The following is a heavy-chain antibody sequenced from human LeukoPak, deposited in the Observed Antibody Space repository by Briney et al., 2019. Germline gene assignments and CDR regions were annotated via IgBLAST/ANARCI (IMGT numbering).Heavy chain of an antibody. J-gene: IGHJ4*02. CDR2: ISSSSGYI. D-gene: IGHD3-10*01. CDR1: GFTFSSYS. V-gene: IGHV3-21*04. CDR3: AKRRGDMYYFDN. Sequence: GGSLRLSCAASGFTFSSYSMNWVRQAPGKGLEWVSSISSSSGYIYYADSVKGRFTISRDNAKNTLYLQMNSLGAGDTAVYYCAKRRGDMYYFDNWGQGTLVTVSS.